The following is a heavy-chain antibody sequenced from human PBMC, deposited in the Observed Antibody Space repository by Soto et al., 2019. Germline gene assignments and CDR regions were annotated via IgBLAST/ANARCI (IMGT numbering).Heavy chain of an antibody. CDR3: ARGSSGWYRSYYYYYGMDV. D-gene: IGHD6-19*01. V-gene: IGHV4-31*03. CDR2: IYYSGST. CDR1: GGSISSGGYY. J-gene: IGHJ6*02. Sequence: TLSLTCTVSGGSISSGGYYWSWIRQHPGKGLEWIGYIYYSGSTYYNPSLKSRVTISVDTSKNQFSRKLSSVTAADTAVYYCARGSSGWYRSYYYYYGMDVWGQGTTVTVSS.